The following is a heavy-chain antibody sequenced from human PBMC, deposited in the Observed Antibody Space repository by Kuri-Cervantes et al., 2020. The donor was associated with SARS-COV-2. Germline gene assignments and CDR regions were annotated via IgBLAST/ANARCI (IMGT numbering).Heavy chain of an antibody. V-gene: IGHV3-11*06. CDR1: GFTFSDYY. J-gene: IGHJ4*02. CDR2: ISSSSSYT. CDR3: ARGSSRLQQQLVMFDY. D-gene: IGHD6-13*01. Sequence: GGSLRLSCAASGFTFSDYYMSWIRQAPGKGLEWVSYISSSSSYTNYADSVKGRFTISRDNAKNSLYLQMNSLRAEDTAVYYCARGSSRLQQQLVMFDYWGQGTLVTVSS.